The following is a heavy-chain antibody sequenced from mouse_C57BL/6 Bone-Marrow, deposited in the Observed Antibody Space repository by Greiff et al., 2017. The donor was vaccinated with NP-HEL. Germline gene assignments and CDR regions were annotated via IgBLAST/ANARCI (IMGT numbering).Heavy chain of an antibody. J-gene: IGHJ3*01. CDR2: IDPSDSET. D-gene: IGHD2-1*01. CDR1: GYTFTSYW. CDR3: ARDGGKSWFAY. V-gene: IGHV1-52*01. Sequence: QVQLQQSGAELVRPGSSVKLSCKASGYTFTSYWMHWVKQRPIQGLEWIGNIDPSDSETHYNQKFKDKATLTVDKSYSTAYMQLSSLTSEDYAVDYCARDGGKSWFAYWGQGTLVTVSA.